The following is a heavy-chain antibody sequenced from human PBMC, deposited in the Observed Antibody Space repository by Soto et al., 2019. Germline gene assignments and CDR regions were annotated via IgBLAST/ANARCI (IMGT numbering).Heavy chain of an antibody. Sequence: PSETLSLTCAVYGGSFSSYYWSWIRQPPGKGLEWIGYIYYSGSTNYNPSLKSRVTISVDTSKNQFSLKLSSVTAADTAVYYCARVGVPAANDAFDIWGQGTMVTVSS. CDR2: IYYSGST. CDR1: GGSFSSYY. CDR3: ARVGVPAANDAFDI. D-gene: IGHD2-2*01. J-gene: IGHJ3*02. V-gene: IGHV4-59*01.